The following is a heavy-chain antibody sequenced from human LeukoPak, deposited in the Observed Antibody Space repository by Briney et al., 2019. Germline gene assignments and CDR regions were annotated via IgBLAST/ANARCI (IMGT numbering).Heavy chain of an antibody. V-gene: IGHV1-2*02. J-gene: IGHJ5*02. CDR2: INPNSGGT. CDR3: ARDSKILWFGELLPPPNWFDP. D-gene: IGHD3-10*01. CDR1: GYTFTGHY. Sequence: GASVKVSCKASGYTFTGHYMHWVRQAPGQGLEWMGWINPNSGGTNYAQKFQGRVTMTRDTSISTAYMELSRLRSDDTAVYYCARDSKILWFGELLPPPNWFDPWGQGTLVTVSS.